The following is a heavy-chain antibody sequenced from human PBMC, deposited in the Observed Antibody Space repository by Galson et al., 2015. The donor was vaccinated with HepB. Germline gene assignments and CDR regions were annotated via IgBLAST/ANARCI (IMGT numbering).Heavy chain of an antibody. D-gene: IGHD3-16*02. CDR1: GFTSSSYA. J-gene: IGHJ3*02. V-gene: IGHV3-30-3*01. CDR2: ISYDGSNK. Sequence: SLRLSCAASGFTSSSYAMHWVRQAPGKGLEWVAVISYDGSNKYYADSVKGRFTISRDNSKNTLYLQMNSLRAEDTAVYYCARDQISFGGVIARDAFDIWGQGTMVTVSS. CDR3: ARDQISFGGVIARDAFDI.